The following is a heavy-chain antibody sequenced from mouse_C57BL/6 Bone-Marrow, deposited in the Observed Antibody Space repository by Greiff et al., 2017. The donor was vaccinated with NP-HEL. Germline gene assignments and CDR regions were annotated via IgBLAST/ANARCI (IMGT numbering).Heavy chain of an antibody. Sequence: EVMLVESGGGLVKPGGSLKLSCAASGFTFSSYAMSWVRQTPEKRLEWVATISDGGSYTYYPDNVKGRFTISRDNAKNNLYLQMSHLKSDDTAMYYCAREGITTGYYAMDYWGQGTSVTVSS. J-gene: IGHJ4*01. CDR1: GFTFSSYA. D-gene: IGHD2-4*01. CDR2: ISDGGSYT. CDR3: AREGITTGYYAMDY. V-gene: IGHV5-4*01.